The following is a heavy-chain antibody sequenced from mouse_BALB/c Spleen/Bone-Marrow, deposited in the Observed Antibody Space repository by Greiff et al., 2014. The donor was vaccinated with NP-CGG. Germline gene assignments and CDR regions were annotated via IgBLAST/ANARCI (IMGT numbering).Heavy chain of an antibody. CDR3: ARDYDYAMDY. D-gene: IGHD2-12*01. Sequence: EVKLVESGGGLVKPGGSLKLSCAASGFTFSDYYMYWVRQTPEKRLEWVATISDGGSYTYYPDSVKGRFTISRDSAKNNLYLQMSSLKSEDTAMYYCARDYDYAMDYWGQGTSVTVSS. V-gene: IGHV5-4*02. CDR1: GFTFSDYY. J-gene: IGHJ4*01. CDR2: ISDGGSYT.